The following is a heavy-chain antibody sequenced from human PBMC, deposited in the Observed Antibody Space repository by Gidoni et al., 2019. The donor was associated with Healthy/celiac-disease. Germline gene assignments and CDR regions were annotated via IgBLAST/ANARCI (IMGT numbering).Heavy chain of an antibody. J-gene: IGHJ4*02. CDR2: IYPGDSDT. CDR3: ARSATVVTPRDWLDY. Sequence: EVQLVQSGAEVKKPGESLKISCKGSGYSFTSYWIGWVRQMPGKGLEWMGIIYPGDSDTRYSPSCQGQVTISAYKSISTAYLQWSSLKASDTAMYYCARSATVVTPRDWLDYWGQGTLVTVSS. V-gene: IGHV5-51*03. D-gene: IGHD4-17*01. CDR1: GYSFTSYW.